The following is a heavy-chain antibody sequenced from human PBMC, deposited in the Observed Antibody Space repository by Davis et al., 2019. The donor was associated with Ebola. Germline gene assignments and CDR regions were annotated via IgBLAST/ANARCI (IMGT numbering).Heavy chain of an antibody. V-gene: IGHV3-74*01. Sequence: GESLKISCAASGFTFSGFWMHWVRQAPGKGLVWVSRITGDGSSTGYADSVKGRFTISRDNSKKTMYLQMNSLRGEDTAVYYCARSGLSFGVVKYHYGMDAWGKGTTVTVSS. J-gene: IGHJ6*04. D-gene: IGHD3-3*01. CDR1: GFTFSGFW. CDR2: ITGDGSST. CDR3: ARSGLSFGVVKYHYGMDA.